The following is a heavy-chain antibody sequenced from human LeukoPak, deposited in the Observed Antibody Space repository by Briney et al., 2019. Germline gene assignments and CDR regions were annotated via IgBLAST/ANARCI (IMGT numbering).Heavy chain of an antibody. CDR1: GGTFSSYA. D-gene: IGHD3-9*01. Sequence: SVKVSCKASGGTFSSYAISWVRQAPGQGLEWMGRVIPILGIANYAQKFQGRVTITADKSTSTAYMELSSLRSEDTAVYYCARAHYDILTGSDDAFDIWGQGTMVTVSS. V-gene: IGHV1-69*04. CDR3: ARAHYDILTGSDDAFDI. CDR2: VIPILGIA. J-gene: IGHJ3*02.